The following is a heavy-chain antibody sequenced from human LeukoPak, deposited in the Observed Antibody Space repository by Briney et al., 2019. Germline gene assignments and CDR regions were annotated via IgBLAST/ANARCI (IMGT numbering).Heavy chain of an antibody. Sequence: KPSETLSLTCTVSGGSISSSSYYWAWIRQPPGKGLEWIGSIYIDGITHYNSSLQSRVTLSIDTSKNHFSLRLTSVTAADTAVFYCARLFTRAWEYRYGMDVWGQGTAVTVSS. V-gene: IGHV4-39*02. D-gene: IGHD1-26*01. CDR1: GGSISSSSYY. CDR2: IYIDGIT. J-gene: IGHJ6*02. CDR3: ARLFTRAWEYRYGMDV.